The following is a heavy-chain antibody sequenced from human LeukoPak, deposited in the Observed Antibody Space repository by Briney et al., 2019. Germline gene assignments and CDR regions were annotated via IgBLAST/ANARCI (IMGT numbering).Heavy chain of an antibody. CDR3: ARSDHSSSLDY. V-gene: IGHV1-2*02. J-gene: IGHJ4*02. CDR1: GYTFTDLY. D-gene: IGHD6-13*01. CDR2: INPNSGGT. Sequence: ASVKVSCKTSGYTFTDLYMHWVRQAPGQGLEWMGWINPNSGGTNYAQKFQGRVTMTRDTSISTAYMELSRLRSDDTAVYYCARSDHSSSLDYWGQGTLVTVSS.